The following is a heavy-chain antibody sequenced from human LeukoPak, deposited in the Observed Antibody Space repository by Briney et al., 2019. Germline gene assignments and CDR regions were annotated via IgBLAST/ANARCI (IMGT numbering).Heavy chain of an antibody. V-gene: IGHV4-4*07. CDR3: ARHISSGGTYAHFDY. CDR1: GGPISSYY. CDR2: IYTSGST. D-gene: IGHD1-26*01. J-gene: IGHJ4*02. Sequence: SETLSLTCTVSGGPISSYYWSWIRQPAGKGLEWIGRIYTSGSTNYNPSLKTRVTMSLDTSKNQVSLNLNSVTAADTAVYYCARHISSGGTYAHFDYWGQGTLVTVSS.